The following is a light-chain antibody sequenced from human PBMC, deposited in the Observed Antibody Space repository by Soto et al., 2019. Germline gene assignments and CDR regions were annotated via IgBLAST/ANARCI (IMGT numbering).Light chain of an antibody. J-gene: IGLJ3*02. CDR1: SSNIGSNT. Sequence: QSVLTQPPSASGTPGQRVTISCSGSSSNIGSNTVNWYQQLPGTAPKLLIYSNNQRPSGVPDRFSGSKSGTSASLAISGLQSEDEADYYCQSYDTSLRVWVFGGGTKLTVL. CDR2: SNN. V-gene: IGLV1-44*01. CDR3: QSYDTSLRVWV.